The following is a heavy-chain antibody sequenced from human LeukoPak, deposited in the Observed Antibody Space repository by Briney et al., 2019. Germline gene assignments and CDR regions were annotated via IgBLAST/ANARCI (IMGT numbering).Heavy chain of an antibody. CDR3: ARVGVIGSPYYYYMDV. V-gene: IGHV1-8*03. Sequence: VKVSCKASGYTFTSYDINWVRQATGQGLEWMGWMNPNRGNTGYAQKFQGRVTITRNTSISTAYMELSSLRSEDTAVYYCARVGVIGSPYYYYMDVWGKGTTVTVSS. D-gene: IGHD3-22*01. CDR1: GYTFTSYD. CDR2: MNPNRGNT. J-gene: IGHJ6*03.